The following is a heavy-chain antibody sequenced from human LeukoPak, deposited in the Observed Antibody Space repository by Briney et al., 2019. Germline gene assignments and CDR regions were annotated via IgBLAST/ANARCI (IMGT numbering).Heavy chain of an antibody. V-gene: IGHV4-59*08. J-gene: IGHJ6*03. D-gene: IGHD2-2*01. CDR3: ARRRTTGLSVYMDV. CDR2: IYNTGTT. CDR1: GGSISIYY. Sequence: SETLSLTCAVSGGSISIYYWSWIRQPPGKGLEWIGDIYNTGTTNYNSSLESRVTMSVATSKKQFSLSLSSVTAADTAVYYCARRRTTGLSVYMDVWGKGTTVTVSS.